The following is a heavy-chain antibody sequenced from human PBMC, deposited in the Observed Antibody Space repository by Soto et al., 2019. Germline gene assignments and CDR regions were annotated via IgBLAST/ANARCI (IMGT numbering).Heavy chain of an antibody. Sequence: GGSLRLSCAASGFTFDDYAMHWVRQAPGKGLEWVSGISWNSGSIGYADSVKGRITISRDNAKNSLYLQMNSLRAEDTALYYCAKDGAGIAAAGTLGGAYYYYYYMDVWGKGTTVTVSS. D-gene: IGHD6-13*01. V-gene: IGHV3-9*01. J-gene: IGHJ6*03. CDR2: ISWNSGSI. CDR3: AKDGAGIAAAGTLGGAYYYYYYMDV. CDR1: GFTFDDYA.